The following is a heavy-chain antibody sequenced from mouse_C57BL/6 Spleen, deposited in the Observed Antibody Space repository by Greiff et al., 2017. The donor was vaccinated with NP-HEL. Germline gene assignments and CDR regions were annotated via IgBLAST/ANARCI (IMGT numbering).Heavy chain of an antibody. CDR1: GYTFTSYW. J-gene: IGHJ2*01. Sequence: QQSCKASGYTFTSYWMDWVKQRPGQGLEWIGNIYPSDSETHYNQKFKDKATLTVDKSSSTAYMQLSSLTSEDSAVYYCARRKTAQATYFDYWGQGTTLTVSS. D-gene: IGHD3-2*02. CDR2: IYPSDSET. V-gene: IGHV1-61*01. CDR3: ARRKTAQATYFDY.